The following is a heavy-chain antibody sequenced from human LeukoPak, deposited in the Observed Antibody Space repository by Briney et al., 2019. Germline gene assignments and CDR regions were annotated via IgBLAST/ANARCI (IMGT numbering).Heavy chain of an antibody. CDR1: GGSISSGGYS. CDR2: IYHSGST. Sequence: PSETLSLTCAVSGGSISSGGYSWGWIRQPPGKGLEWIGYIYHSGSTYYNPSLKSRVTISVDRSKNQFSLKLSSVTAADTAVYYCARGTQTDYYGSGSYYDAFDIWGQGTMVTVSS. CDR3: ARGTQTDYYGSGSYYDAFDI. D-gene: IGHD3-10*01. V-gene: IGHV4-30-2*01. J-gene: IGHJ3*02.